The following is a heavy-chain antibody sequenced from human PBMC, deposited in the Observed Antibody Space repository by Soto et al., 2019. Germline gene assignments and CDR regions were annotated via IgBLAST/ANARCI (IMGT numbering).Heavy chain of an antibody. CDR2: LSGSGGTT. D-gene: IGHD3-16*01. CDR3: AKSRAYGGATDFDL. CDR1: GFTLSNHA. V-gene: IGHV3-23*01. Sequence: EVQLLESGGGLVQPGGSLRLSCAGSGFTLSNHAMSWVRQSPGRALEWLSSLSGSGGTTYYAPSVRGRFAISRDTSTNTLFLQMNDLRADDTATYFCAKSRAYGGATDFDLWGQGTLVTVSS. J-gene: IGHJ4*02.